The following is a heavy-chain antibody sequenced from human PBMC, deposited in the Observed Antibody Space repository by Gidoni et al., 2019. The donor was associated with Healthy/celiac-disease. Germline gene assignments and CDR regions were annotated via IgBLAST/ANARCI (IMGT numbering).Heavy chain of an antibody. J-gene: IGHJ6*02. CDR3: ATTLRLLDYYYGMDV. V-gene: IGHV4-59*08. D-gene: IGHD2-15*01. Sequence: QVQLQESGPGLVTPSETLSLTCTVSGGSISSYSWSWIRQPPGKGLEWIGYIYSSGRPNYNPSLKSRVTISVDTSQNQFSLKLSSVTAADTAVYYCATTLRLLDYYYGMDVWGQGTTVTVSS. CDR1: GGSISSYS. CDR2: IYSSGRP.